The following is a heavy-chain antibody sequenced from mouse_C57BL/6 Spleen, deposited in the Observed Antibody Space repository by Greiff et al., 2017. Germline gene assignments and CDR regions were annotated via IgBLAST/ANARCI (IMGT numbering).Heavy chain of an antibody. CDR1: GYSFTGYF. D-gene: IGHD1-1*01. CDR2: INPYNGDT. CDR3: ARRYGSSYHWYFDV. J-gene: IGHJ1*03. Sequence: VHVKQSGPELVKPGDSVKISCKASGYSFTGYFMNWVMQSHGKSLEWIGRINPYNGDTFYNQKFKGKATLTVDKSSSTAHMELRSLTSEDSAVYYCARRYGSSYHWYFDVWGTGTTVTVSS. V-gene: IGHV1-20*01.